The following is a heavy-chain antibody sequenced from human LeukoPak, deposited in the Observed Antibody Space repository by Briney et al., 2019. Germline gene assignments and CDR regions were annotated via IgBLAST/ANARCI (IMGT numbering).Heavy chain of an antibody. D-gene: IGHD2-2*01. CDR3: ASMPSTEIYYFYYMDV. J-gene: IGHJ6*03. CDR2: ISANAVST. CDR1: RFTFSSYT. Sequence: GGSLRLSCADSRFTFSSYTMNWVRQGPGKGLEWVSGISANAVSTYYADSVKGRFTISRDNSKNTLYLHMDRLGAEDTAVYYCASMPSTEIYYFYYMDVWGKGTTVTVS. V-gene: IGHV3-23*01.